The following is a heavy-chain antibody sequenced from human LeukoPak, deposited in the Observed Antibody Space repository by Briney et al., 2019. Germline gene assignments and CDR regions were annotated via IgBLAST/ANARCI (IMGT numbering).Heavy chain of an antibody. V-gene: IGHV4-59*08. CDR1: GGSISSYY. CDR3: ASNGDYGDYFDY. D-gene: IGHD4-17*01. J-gene: IGHJ4*02. CDR2: IYYSGST. Sequence: SSETLSLTCTVSGGSISSYYWSWIRQPPGKGLEWIGYIYYSGSTNYNPSLKSRVTISVDTSKNQFSLKLSSVTAADTAVYYCASNGDYGDYFDYWGQGTLVTVSS.